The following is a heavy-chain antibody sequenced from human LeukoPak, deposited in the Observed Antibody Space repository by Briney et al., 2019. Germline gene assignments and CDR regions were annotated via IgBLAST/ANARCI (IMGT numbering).Heavy chain of an antibody. CDR1: GYTFTGYY. D-gene: IGHD2-2*01. J-gene: IGHJ4*02. V-gene: IGHV1-2*02. CDR3: ARPAYCGGSTSCYAFDY. Sequence: ASVKVSCKASGYTFTGYYMHWVRQAPGQGLEWMGWINPNSGGTNYAQKFQGRVTMTRDTSISTAYMELSRLRSDDTAVYYCARPAYCGGSTSCYAFDYWGQGTLVTVSS. CDR2: INPNSGGT.